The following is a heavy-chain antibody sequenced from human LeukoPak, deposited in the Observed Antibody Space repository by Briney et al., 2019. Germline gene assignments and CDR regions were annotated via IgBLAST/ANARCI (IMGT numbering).Heavy chain of an antibody. CDR2: INPNSGGT. D-gene: IGHD2-21*01. Sequence: EASVKVSCKASGYTFTGYYMHWVRLAPGQELEWMGLINPNSGGTNYAQKFQGRVTMTRDTSISTAYMELSRLRSDDTAVYYCARDTLTLAYCGGDCYRELDPWGQGTLVTVSS. CDR3: ARDTLTLAYCGGDCYRELDP. V-gene: IGHV1-2*02. J-gene: IGHJ5*02. CDR1: GYTFTGYY.